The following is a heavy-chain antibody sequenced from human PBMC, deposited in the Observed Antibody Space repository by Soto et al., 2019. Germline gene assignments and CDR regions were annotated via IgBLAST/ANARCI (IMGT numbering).Heavy chain of an antibody. D-gene: IGHD3-22*01. CDR1: GGTFSNYV. J-gene: IGHJ4*02. V-gene: IGHV1-69*18. CDR3: AGTYDTSGDYPYYFDY. Sequence: QVQLVQSGAEVKKPGSSVKVSCKASGGTFSNYVVNWVRQAPGQGLEWMGRIIPISGAANYAQKFQGRVTITADESTRTAYMEVTSLTSEDTAVYFCAGTYDTSGDYPYYFDYWGQGTPVTVSS. CDR2: IIPISGAA.